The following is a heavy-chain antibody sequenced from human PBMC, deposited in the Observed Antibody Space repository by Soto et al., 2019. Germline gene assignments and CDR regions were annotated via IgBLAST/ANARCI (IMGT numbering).Heavy chain of an antibody. CDR3: AREIQLWGSYYGMDV. Sequence: SETLSLTCTVSGGSISSYYWSWIRQPPGKGLEWIGYIYYSGSTNYNPSLKSRVTISVDTSKNQFSLKLSSVTAADTAVYYWAREIQLWGSYYGMDVWGQGTTVTVSS. CDR1: GGSISSYY. CDR2: IYYSGST. J-gene: IGHJ6*02. V-gene: IGHV4-59*01. D-gene: IGHD5-18*01.